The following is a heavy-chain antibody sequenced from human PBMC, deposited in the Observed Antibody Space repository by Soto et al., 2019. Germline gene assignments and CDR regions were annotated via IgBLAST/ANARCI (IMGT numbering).Heavy chain of an antibody. Sequence: EVQVLESGGGLVHPGGSLRLSCAASGFTFTHCALSWVRQAPGKGLEWVSGISGSGLTTYYADSVKGRFTISRDNSKNTMFLQMNSLRAEDTAVYYCAKDLAGSPRGTFDSWGQGTLVTVAS. D-gene: IGHD3-10*01. CDR2: ISGSGLTT. CDR1: GFTFTHCA. CDR3: AKDLAGSPRGTFDS. V-gene: IGHV3-23*01. J-gene: IGHJ4*02.